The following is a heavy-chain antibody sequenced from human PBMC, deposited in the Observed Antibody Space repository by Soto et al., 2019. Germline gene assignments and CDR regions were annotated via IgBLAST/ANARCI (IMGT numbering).Heavy chain of an antibody. J-gene: IGHJ3*02. CDR2: ISSNGGST. V-gene: IGHV3-64D*06. CDR3: ASRHYYDSSGYLDASDI. CDR1: GFTFSSYA. Sequence: GGSLRLSCSASGFTFSSYAMHWVRQAPGKGLEYVSAISSNGGSTYYADSVKGRFTISRDSSKNTLYLQMSSLRAEDTAVYYCASRHYYDSSGYLDASDIWGQGTMVTVSS. D-gene: IGHD3-22*01.